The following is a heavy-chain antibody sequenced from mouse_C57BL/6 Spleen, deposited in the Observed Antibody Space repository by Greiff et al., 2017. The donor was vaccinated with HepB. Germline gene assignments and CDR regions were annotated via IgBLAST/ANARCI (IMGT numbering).Heavy chain of an antibody. D-gene: IGHD3-1*01. Sequence: QVQLQQSGPELVKPGASVKISCKASGYAFSSSWMNWVKQRPGKGLEWIGRIYPGDGDTNYNGKFKGKATLTADKSSSTAYMQLSSLTSEDSAVYFCARSGYNGFAYWGQGTLVTVSA. J-gene: IGHJ3*01. CDR3: ARSGYNGFAY. CDR2: IYPGDGDT. V-gene: IGHV1-82*01. CDR1: GYAFSSSW.